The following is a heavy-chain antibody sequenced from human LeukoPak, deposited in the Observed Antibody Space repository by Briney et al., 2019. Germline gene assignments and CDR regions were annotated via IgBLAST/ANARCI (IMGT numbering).Heavy chain of an antibody. J-gene: IGHJ3*02. D-gene: IGHD1-1*01. CDR3: AKGWTNAFDI. V-gene: IGHV3-23*01. CDR2: ISGSGGST. Sequence: GRSLRLSCAASGFTFSTYAMSWVRQAPGKGLEWVAGISGSGGSTSYADSVKGRLTISRDNSKNTLYLQMNSLRAEDTAVFYCAKGWTNAFDIWGQGTMVAVSS. CDR1: GFTFSTYA.